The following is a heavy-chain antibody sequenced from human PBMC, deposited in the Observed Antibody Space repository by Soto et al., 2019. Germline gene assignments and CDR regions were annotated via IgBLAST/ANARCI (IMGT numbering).Heavy chain of an antibody. D-gene: IGHD3-10*01. CDR1: GFTFSSYG. CDR2: ISYDGSNK. J-gene: IGHJ5*02. CDR3: AKDRRQLLWFGELISGWFDP. Sequence: GGSLRLSCAASGFTFSSYGMHWVRQAPGKGLEWVAVISYDGSNKYYADSVKGRFTISRDNSKNTLYLQMNSLRAEDTAVYYCAKDRRQLLWFGELISGWFDPWGQGTLVTVSS. V-gene: IGHV3-30*18.